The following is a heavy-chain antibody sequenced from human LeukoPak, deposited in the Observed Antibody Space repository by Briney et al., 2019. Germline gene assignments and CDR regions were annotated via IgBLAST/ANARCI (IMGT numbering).Heavy chain of an antibody. Sequence: GGSLRLSCAASGFTFSDYYMSWIRQAPGKGLEWVASTSPTGSTMDYADSVKGRFTISRDNAKNSLYLQMNSLRAEDTAVYYCAREEVTSIAARPPSDYYYYYYMDVWGKGTTVTVSS. CDR3: AREEVTSIAARPPSDYYYYYYMDV. CDR1: GFTFSDYY. J-gene: IGHJ6*03. D-gene: IGHD6-6*01. V-gene: IGHV3-11*04. CDR2: TSPTGSTM.